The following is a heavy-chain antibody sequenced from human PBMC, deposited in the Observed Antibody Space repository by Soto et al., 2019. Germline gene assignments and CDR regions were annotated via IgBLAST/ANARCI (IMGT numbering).Heavy chain of an antibody. J-gene: IGHJ6*02. V-gene: IGHV5-10-1*01. CDR3: ARRERYCSSTSCSYYYYYGMDV. Sequence: PGESLKISCKGSGYSFTSYWISWVRQMPGKGLEWMGRIDPSDSYTNYSPSFQGHVTISADKSISTAYLQWSSLKASDTAMYYCARRERYCSSTSCSYYYYYGMDVWGQGTTVTVYS. CDR1: GYSFTSYW. D-gene: IGHD2-2*01. CDR2: IDPSDSYT.